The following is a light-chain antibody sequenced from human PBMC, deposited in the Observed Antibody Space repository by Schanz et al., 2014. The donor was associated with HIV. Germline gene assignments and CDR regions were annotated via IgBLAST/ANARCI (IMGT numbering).Light chain of an antibody. CDR2: DVT. V-gene: IGLV2-14*03. Sequence: QSALTQPASVSGSPGQSITISCTGTSSDVGRYDYVSWYQQHPGQAPKLLIYDVTYRPSGISNRFSGSKSAYTASLTISGLQAEDEADYYCNSYTRTSTPVFGGGTKVTVL. CDR3: NSYTRTSTPV. J-gene: IGLJ2*01. CDR1: SSDVGRYDY.